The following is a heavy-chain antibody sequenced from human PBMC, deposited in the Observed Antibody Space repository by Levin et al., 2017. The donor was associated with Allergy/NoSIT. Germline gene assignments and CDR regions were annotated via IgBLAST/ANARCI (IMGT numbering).Heavy chain of an antibody. CDR3: STAVPNTSGWDNYFDY. CDR1: GLTFSIAW. J-gene: IGHJ4*02. CDR2: IKSKTDGGTT. Sequence: LSLTCAAPGLTFSIAWMSWVRQAPGKGLEWVGRIKSKTDGGTTDYAAPVKDRFTISRDDSKNTVYLQMNSLKTEDTAVYYCSTAVPNTSGWDNYFDYWGQGTLVTVSS. D-gene: IGHD6-19*01. V-gene: IGHV3-15*01.